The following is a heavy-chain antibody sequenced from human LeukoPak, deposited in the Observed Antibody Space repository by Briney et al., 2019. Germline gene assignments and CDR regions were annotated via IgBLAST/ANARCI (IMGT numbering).Heavy chain of an antibody. D-gene: IGHD3-22*01. J-gene: IGHJ4*02. CDR2: INPNSGGT. Sequence: GASVKVSCKASGYTFTGYYMHWVRQAPGQGLEWMGWINPNSGGTNYAQKFQGWVTMTRDTSISTAYMELSRLRSDDTAVYYCARGDRVPDYDSSGYYLDYWGQGTLVTVSS. CDR3: ARGDRVPDYDSSGYYLDY. V-gene: IGHV1-2*04. CDR1: GYTFTGYY.